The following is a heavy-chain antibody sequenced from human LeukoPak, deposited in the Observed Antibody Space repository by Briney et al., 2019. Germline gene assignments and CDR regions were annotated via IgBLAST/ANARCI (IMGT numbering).Heavy chain of an antibody. CDR3: ARRGCYGGNCYPCDY. D-gene: IGHD2-21*02. CDR2: ISLRGADT. V-gene: IGHV3-23*01. Sequence: GGSLRLSCSASGFTFSSNALSWVRQAPGKGLEWVSFISLRGADTNYADSVKGRSTISRDDSKNALYLQMSSLRAEDTAVYFCARRGCYGGNCYPCDYWGQGTLVTVSS. J-gene: IGHJ4*02. CDR1: GFTFSSNA.